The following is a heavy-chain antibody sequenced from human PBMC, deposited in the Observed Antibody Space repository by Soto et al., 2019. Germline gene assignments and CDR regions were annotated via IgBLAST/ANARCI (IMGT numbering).Heavy chain of an antibody. Sequence: QVQLVQSGAEVKKPGASVKVSCTASGYTFTSYAIHWVRQAPGQRLEWMGWVNAGNGNTKYSQKLQGRVTITRDTSASTVYMALSSLRSEDTAVYFCAIDVGYNWNLMDYWGLGTLVTVSS. J-gene: IGHJ4*02. D-gene: IGHD1-20*01. CDR3: AIDVGYNWNLMDY. CDR2: VNAGNGNT. CDR1: GYTFTSYA. V-gene: IGHV1-3*01.